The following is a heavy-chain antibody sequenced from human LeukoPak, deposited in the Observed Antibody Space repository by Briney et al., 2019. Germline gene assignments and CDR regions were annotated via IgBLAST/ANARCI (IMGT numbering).Heavy chain of an antibody. CDR1: GFTFSSYA. CDR3: ARLTVGAVNWFDP. J-gene: IGHJ5*02. Sequence: PGGSLRLSCAASGFTFSSYAMSWVRQAPGKGLEWVSAISGSGGSTYYADFVKGRFTISRDNSKNTLYLQMNSLKASDTAMYYCARLTVGAVNWFDPWGQGTLVTVSS. CDR2: ISGSGGST. V-gene: IGHV3-23*01. D-gene: IGHD1-26*01.